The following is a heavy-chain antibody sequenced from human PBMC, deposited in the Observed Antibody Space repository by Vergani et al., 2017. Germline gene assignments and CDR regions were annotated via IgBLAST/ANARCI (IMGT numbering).Heavy chain of an antibody. Sequence: QVQLVESGGGVVQPGRSLRLSCAASGFTFSSYGMHWVRQAPGKGLEWVAVIWYDGSNKYYADSVKGRFTISRDNSKNTLYLQMNSLRAEDTAVYYCAEMGIAAAGRMYYFDYWGQGTLVTVSS. CDR2: IWYDGSNK. CDR3: AEMGIAAAGRMYYFDY. J-gene: IGHJ4*02. V-gene: IGHV3-33*01. CDR1: GFTFSSYG. D-gene: IGHD6-13*01.